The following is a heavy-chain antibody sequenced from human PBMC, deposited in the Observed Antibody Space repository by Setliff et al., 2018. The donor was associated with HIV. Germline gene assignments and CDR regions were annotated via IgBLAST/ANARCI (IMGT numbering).Heavy chain of an antibody. CDR1: GGSISSGDYY. D-gene: IGHD6-13*01. J-gene: IGHJ4*02. CDR3: AKDHATSSWFTALLDY. V-gene: IGHV3-11*05. CDR2: ISSSSSYI. Sequence: LSLTCTVSGGSISSGDYYWSWIRQPPGKGLEWVSSISSSSSYIYYADSVKGRFTISRDNSKNTLYLQMNSLRAEDTAVYYCAKDHATSSWFTALLDYWGQGALVTVSS.